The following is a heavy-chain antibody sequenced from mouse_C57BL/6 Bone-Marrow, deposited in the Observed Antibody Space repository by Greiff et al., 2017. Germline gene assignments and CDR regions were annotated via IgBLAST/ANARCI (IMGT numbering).Heavy chain of an antibody. CDR3: ARGRSYGY. J-gene: IGHJ2*01. Sequence: VQLQQPGAELVKPGASVKLSCKASGYTFTSYWMHWVKQRPGHGLEWIGMIHTNSGSTNYTEKFKSQVTMTVDKSSSTAYMQRSSLTSEDSAVYYCARGRSYGYWGQGTTLTVSS. D-gene: IGHD1-1*01. CDR1: GYTFTSYW. CDR2: IHTNSGST. V-gene: IGHV1-64*01.